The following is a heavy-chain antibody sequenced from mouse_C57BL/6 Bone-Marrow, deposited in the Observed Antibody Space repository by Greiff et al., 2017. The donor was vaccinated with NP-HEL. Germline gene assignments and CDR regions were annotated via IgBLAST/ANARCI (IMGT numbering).Heavy chain of an antibody. D-gene: IGHD1-1*01. J-gene: IGHJ3*01. Sequence: QVQLQQSGAELVKPGASVKMSCKASGYTFTTYPIEWMKQNHGKSLEWIGNFHPYNDDTKYNEKFKGKATLPVEKSSSTVYLELSRLTSDDSAVYYCARKNYNYGSSTAWFAYWGQGTLVTVSA. CDR3: ARKNYNYGSSTAWFAY. CDR2: FHPYNDDT. CDR1: GYTFTTYP. V-gene: IGHV1-47*01.